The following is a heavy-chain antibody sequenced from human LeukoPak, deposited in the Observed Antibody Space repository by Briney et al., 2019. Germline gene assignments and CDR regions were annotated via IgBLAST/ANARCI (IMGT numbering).Heavy chain of an antibody. CDR3: ASTNFLLGYYYYGMDV. J-gene: IGHJ6*02. D-gene: IGHD2/OR15-2a*01. CDR2: IYYSGST. V-gene: IGHV4-30-4*01. Sequence: ASETLSLTCTVSGGSISSGDYYWSWIRQPPGKGLEWIGYIYYSGSTYYNPSLKSRVTISVDTSKNQFSLKLSSVTAADTAVYYCASTNFLLGYYYYGMDVWGPGTTVTVS. CDR1: GGSISSGDYY.